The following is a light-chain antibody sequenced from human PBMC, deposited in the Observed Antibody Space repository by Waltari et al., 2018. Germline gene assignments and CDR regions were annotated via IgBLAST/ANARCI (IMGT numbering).Light chain of an antibody. CDR3: QGWDSSTDHVV. Sequence: SYVLTQPPSVSVAPGQTARITCGGNNIGSKSVHWYQQKPGQAPVLVVYDDRDRPPGIPGRFSGSNSGNTATLTISRVEAGDEADYYCQGWDSSTDHVVFGGGTKLTVL. V-gene: IGLV3-21*02. CDR1: NIGSKS. J-gene: IGLJ2*01. CDR2: DDR.